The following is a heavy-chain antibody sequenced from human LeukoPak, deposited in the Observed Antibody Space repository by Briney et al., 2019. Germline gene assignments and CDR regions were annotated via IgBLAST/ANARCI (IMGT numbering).Heavy chain of an antibody. CDR2: IQQDGNNK. CDR3: ATQSYGLFAY. Sequence: PGGSLRLSCAASEFSFKNYWMSWVRQAPGKGLEWVANIQQDGNNKFYADSVKGRFTISRDNARNSLYLQMNSLRPDDTAVYYCATQSYGLFAYWGQGTLVTVSS. CDR1: EFSFKNYW. V-gene: IGHV3-7*01. J-gene: IGHJ4*02. D-gene: IGHD4-17*01.